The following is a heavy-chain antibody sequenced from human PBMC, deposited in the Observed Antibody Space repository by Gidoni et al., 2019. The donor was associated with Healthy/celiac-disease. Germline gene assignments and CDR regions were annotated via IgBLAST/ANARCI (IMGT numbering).Heavy chain of an antibody. CDR3: AKIWSGWYGGFDY. V-gene: IGHV3-23*01. D-gene: IGHD6-19*01. Sequence: TISRDNSENTLYLQMNSLRAEDTAVYYCAKIWSGWYGGFDYWGQGTLVTVSS. J-gene: IGHJ4*02.